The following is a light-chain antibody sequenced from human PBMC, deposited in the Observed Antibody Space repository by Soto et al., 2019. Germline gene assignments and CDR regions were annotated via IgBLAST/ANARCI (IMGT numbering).Light chain of an antibody. CDR2: NAY. Sequence: EIVMTQSPATLSVSPGDRVTLSCRASQSISNSLAWYQQKSGQAPRLLIYNAYTRATDVPASFSGRGSGTEFTLTITSLQSEDFAVYYCQQYYNWPRTFGPGTRVEIQ. CDR1: QSISNS. J-gene: IGKJ1*01. CDR3: QQYYNWPRT. V-gene: IGKV3-15*01.